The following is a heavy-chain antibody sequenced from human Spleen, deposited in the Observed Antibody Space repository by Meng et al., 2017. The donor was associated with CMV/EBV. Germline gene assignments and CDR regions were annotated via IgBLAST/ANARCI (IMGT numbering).Heavy chain of an antibody. J-gene: IGHJ3*02. CDR3: ARDLGDSSGWEDPFEI. CDR1: GFTFSSYA. D-gene: IGHD6-19*01. Sequence: GESLKISCAASGFTFSSYAMSWVRQAPGTGLEWVSTIGGSDSSTYYADSVRGRFTISRDNVKNVLFLQMSSLRVEDTAVYYCARDLGDSSGWEDPFEIWGQGTMVTVSS. CDR2: IGGSDSST. V-gene: IGHV3-23*01.